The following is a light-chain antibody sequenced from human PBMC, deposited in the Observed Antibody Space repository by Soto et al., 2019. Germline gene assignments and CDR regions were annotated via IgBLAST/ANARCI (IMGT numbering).Light chain of an antibody. J-gene: IGKJ4*01. V-gene: IGKV3-15*01. CDR2: GAS. CDR1: QSVSSN. CDR3: QQSCSTLALT. Sequence: EIVMTQSPATLSVSPGERATLSCRTSQSVSSNLAWYQQKPGQAPRLLIYGASTRATGIPARFSGSGPGTDFTLTISRLEPEDSAVYYCQQSCSTLALTFGGGTKVDIK.